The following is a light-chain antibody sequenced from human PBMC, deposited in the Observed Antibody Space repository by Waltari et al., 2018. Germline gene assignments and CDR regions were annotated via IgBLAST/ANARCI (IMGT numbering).Light chain of an antibody. V-gene: IGLV3-21*01. CDR2: YDS. CDR1: HIGTKS. Sequence: SYVLTQPPSVSVAPGETARITCGGNHIGTKSVHWYRQKPGQAPVLVISYDSDRPSGIPGRFSGSNAGDTATRTISRVEAGDEADDYCQVWDANNEPGLFGTGTEVTV. CDR3: QVWDANNEPGL. J-gene: IGLJ1*01.